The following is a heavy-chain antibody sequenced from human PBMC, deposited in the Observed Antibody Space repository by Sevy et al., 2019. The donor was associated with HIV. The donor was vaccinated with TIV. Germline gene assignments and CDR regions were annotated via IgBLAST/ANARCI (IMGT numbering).Heavy chain of an antibody. CDR1: GGTFSSYA. CDR2: IIPIFGTA. CDR3: ASLSLQQLAHPTFDY. V-gene: IGHV1-69*13. D-gene: IGHD6-13*01. Sequence: ASVKVSCKASGGTFSSYAISWVRQAPGQGLEWMGGIIPIFGTANYAQKFQGRVTITADESTSRAYMELSSLRSEDTAVYYCASLSLQQLAHPTFDYWGQGTLVTVSS. J-gene: IGHJ4*02.